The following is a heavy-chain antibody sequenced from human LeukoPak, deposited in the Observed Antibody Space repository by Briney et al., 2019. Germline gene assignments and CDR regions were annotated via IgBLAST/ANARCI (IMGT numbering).Heavy chain of an antibody. CDR3: AKVRVEWELRWVDIGRDAFDI. CDR1: GFTFSSYA. Sequence: GGSLRLSCVASGFTFSSYAMSWVRQAPGKGLEWVSAISGSGGSTYYADSVKGRFTISRDNSKNTLYLQMNSLRAEDTAVYYCAKVRVEWELRWVDIGRDAFDIWGQGTMVTVSS. V-gene: IGHV3-23*01. J-gene: IGHJ3*02. CDR2: ISGSGGST. D-gene: IGHD1-26*01.